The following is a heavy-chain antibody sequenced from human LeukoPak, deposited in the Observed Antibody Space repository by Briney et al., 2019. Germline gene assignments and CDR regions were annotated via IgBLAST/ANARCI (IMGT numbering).Heavy chain of an antibody. J-gene: IGHJ4*02. CDR2: INPNSGGT. CDR1: GGTFRSDA. Sequence: GASVKVSCKASGGTFRSDAINWVRQAPGQGLEWMGWINPNSGGTNYAQKFQGRVTMTRDTSISTAYMELSRLRSDDAAVYYCARDTSGYCDYWGQGTLVTVSS. D-gene: IGHD3-22*01. V-gene: IGHV1-2*02. CDR3: ARDTSGYCDY.